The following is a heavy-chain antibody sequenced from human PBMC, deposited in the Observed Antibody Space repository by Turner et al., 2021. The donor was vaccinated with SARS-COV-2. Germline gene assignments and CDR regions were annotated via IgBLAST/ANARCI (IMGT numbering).Heavy chain of an antibody. Sequence: QLQLQQSGPGLVKPSETLSLTCTVSGGSISSSTYDWGWGRQPPGKGLEWIGNTYYSGSPYYNPSLKSRVTISVGTSKTQFSLKRSSVTAADTAVYYCARLVDTAMDYYGMDVWGQGTTVTVSS. CDR3: ARLVDTAMDYYGMDV. J-gene: IGHJ6*02. CDR1: GGSISSSTYD. D-gene: IGHD5-18*01. CDR2: TYYSGSP. V-gene: IGHV4-39*01.